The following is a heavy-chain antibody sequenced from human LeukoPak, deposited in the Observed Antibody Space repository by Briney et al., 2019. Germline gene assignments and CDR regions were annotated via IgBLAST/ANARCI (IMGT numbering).Heavy chain of an antibody. CDR3: ALWSYYYYGLDV. CDR2: ISSNGGST. J-gene: IGHJ6*02. V-gene: IGHV3-64D*06. Sequence: GGSLRLSCSASGFTFSSYAMHWVRQAPGKGLEYVSSISSNGGSTYYADSVKGRFTISRDNSKNTLFLQMSSLRTEDTAVYYCALWSYYYYGLDVWGQGTTVTVSS. CDR1: GFTFSSYA. D-gene: IGHD5-18*01.